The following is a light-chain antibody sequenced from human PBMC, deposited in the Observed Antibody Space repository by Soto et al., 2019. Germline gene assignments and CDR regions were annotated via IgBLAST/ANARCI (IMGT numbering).Light chain of an antibody. V-gene: IGLV1-44*01. CDR2: SNN. J-gene: IGLJ1*01. Sequence: QSVLTQPPSASGTPGQRFTISCSGISSNIGSNTVNWYQQLPGTAPKLLIYSNNQRPSGVPDRFSGSKSGTSASLAISGLQYEDEADDYCAAWDDSLNGYVFGNGKKVTV. CDR3: AAWDDSLNGYV. CDR1: SSNIGSNT.